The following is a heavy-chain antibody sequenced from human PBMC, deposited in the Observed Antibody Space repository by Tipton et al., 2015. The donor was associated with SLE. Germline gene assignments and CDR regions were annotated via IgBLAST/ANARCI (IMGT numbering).Heavy chain of an antibody. Sequence: SLRLSCAASGFTFSSYGMHWVRQAPGKGLEWVAFIRYDGSNKYYADSVKGRFTISRDNSKNTLYLQMSSLRAEDTAVYYCVKDFLKTGESYYYFDYWGQGTLVTVSS. J-gene: IGHJ4*02. V-gene: IGHV3-30*02. CDR2: IRYDGSNK. CDR3: VKDFLKTGESYYYFDY. CDR1: GFTFSSYG. D-gene: IGHD7-27*01.